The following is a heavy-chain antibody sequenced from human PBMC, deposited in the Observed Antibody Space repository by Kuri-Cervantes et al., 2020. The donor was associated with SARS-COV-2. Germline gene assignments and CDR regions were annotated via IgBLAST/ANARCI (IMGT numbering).Heavy chain of an antibody. CDR1: GCTFTSYG. J-gene: IGHJ4*02. CDR3: ARDRGYYYDSSGYFDY. V-gene: IGHV1-18*01. Sequence: ASVKVSCKASGCTFTSYGISWVRQAPGQGLEWMGWISAYNGNTNYAQKLQGRVTMTTDTSTSTAYMELRSLRSDDTAVYYSARDRGYYYDSSGYFDYWGQGTLVTVSS. D-gene: IGHD3-22*01. CDR2: ISAYNGNT.